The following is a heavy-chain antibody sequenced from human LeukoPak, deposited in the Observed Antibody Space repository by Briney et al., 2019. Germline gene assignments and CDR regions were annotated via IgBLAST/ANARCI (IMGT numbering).Heavy chain of an antibody. J-gene: IGHJ4*02. V-gene: IGHV3-21*01. CDR2: ISSSSSYI. CDR1: GFTFSSYS. CDR3: ARSVLAVAGDFDY. Sequence: GGSLRLSCAASGFTFSSYSMNWVRQAPGKGLEWVSSISSSSSYIYYDNSVNSRFTISRDNAKNSLSLLMNSLSGEETAVYYCARSVLAVAGDFDYWGQGTLVTVSS. D-gene: IGHD6-19*01.